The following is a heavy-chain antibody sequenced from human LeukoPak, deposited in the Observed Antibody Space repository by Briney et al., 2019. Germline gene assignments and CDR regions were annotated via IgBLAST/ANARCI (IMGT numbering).Heavy chain of an antibody. Sequence: GGSLRLSCVASGFTLSSYAMTWVRQAPGKGLEWVSTISDSGGSTFYADSVKGRFTVSRDNSKNTLYLQMNSLRAEDTAVYYCASDSYSPEYFQHWGQGTLVTVSS. CDR3: ASDSYSPEYFQH. D-gene: IGHD2-21*02. CDR2: ISDSGGST. CDR1: GFTLSSYA. V-gene: IGHV3-23*01. J-gene: IGHJ1*01.